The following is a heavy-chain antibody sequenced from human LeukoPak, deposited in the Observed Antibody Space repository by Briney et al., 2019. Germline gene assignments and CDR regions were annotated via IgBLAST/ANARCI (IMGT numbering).Heavy chain of an antibody. D-gene: IGHD2-15*01. J-gene: IGHJ4*02. V-gene: IGHV3-30-3*01. CDR1: GFTFSSYA. CDR3: ARVFGFGYSYYFDY. CDR2: ISYDGSNK. Sequence: PGRSLRLSCAASGFTFSSYAMHWVRQAPGKGLEWVAVISYDGSNKYYADSVKGRFTISRDNFKNTLYLQMNSLRAEDTAVYYCARVFGFGYSYYFDYWGQGTLVTVSS.